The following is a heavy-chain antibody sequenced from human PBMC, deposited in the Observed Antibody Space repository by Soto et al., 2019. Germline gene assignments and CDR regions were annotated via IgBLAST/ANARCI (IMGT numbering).Heavy chain of an antibody. Sequence: QVQLVESGGGVVQPGGSLRLSCSASGFTFSRYGMHWVRQAPGEGLDWVAVVSFDGSNEYYAESVRGRFTISRDTSKNTLYLQMNSLRPEDTAVYFCARPRMTTTTRYHGMDVWGRGTTVTVSS. J-gene: IGHJ6*02. V-gene: IGHV3-30*03. CDR2: VSFDGSNE. D-gene: IGHD4-17*01. CDR3: ARPRMTTTTRYHGMDV. CDR1: GFTFSRYG.